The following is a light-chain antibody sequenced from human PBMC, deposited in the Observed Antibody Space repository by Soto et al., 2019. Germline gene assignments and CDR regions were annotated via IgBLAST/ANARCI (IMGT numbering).Light chain of an antibody. J-gene: IGKJ1*01. CDR1: QVISIY. Sequence: EMQCSQSPSSLSASVGDRVTITCRASQVISIYLSWYQQKPGKAPKLLIYTTSNWESGVPSRFSGSGSGTEFTLTISRLQPEDFATYFCQQNDSLPRTFGQGTKVDIK. CDR2: TTS. CDR3: QQNDSLPRT. V-gene: IGKV1-39*01.